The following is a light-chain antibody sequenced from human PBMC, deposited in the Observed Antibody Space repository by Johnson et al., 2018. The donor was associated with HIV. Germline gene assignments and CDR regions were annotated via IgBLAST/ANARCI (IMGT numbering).Light chain of an antibody. V-gene: IGLV1-51*01. CDR3: GTWDSSLSVGV. Sequence: QSVLTQPPSVSAAPGQKVTISCSGSSSNIGNNYVSWYQQLPGTAPKLLIYDNNKRPSGIPDRFSGSKSGTSATLGITGLPTGDEADYYCGTWDSSLSVGVFGNGTKVTVL. CDR1: SSNIGNNY. J-gene: IGLJ1*01. CDR2: DNN.